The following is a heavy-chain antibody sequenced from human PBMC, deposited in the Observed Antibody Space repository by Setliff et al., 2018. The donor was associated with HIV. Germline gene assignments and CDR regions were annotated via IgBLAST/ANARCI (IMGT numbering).Heavy chain of an antibody. J-gene: IGHJ4*02. D-gene: IGHD1-20*01. CDR2: IYYSGSN. Sequence: SETLSLTCTVSGDSIRSNFNYWGWIRQPPGKGLEWLAIIYYSGSNYDNPSLKNRVTISVDTSKNQFSLKLDSVTAADTAVYYCARIIGSDISGAQYYFDHWGQGSLVTVSS. CDR3: ARIIGSDISGAQYYFDH. CDR1: GDSIRSNFNY. V-gene: IGHV4-39*07.